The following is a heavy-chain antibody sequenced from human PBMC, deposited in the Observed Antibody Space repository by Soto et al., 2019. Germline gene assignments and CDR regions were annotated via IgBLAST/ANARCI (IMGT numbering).Heavy chain of an antibody. V-gene: IGHV3-7*01. J-gene: IGHJ4*02. CDR2: IKQDGSEK. Sequence: EVQLVESGGGLVQPGGSLRLSCAASGFTFNSYWMSWVRQAPGKGLEWVANIKQDGSEKYYVDSVKGRFTISRDNAKNSLYLQMNSLRAEDTAVYYCARNPDLDYWGQGTLVTVSS. CDR1: GFTFNSYW. CDR3: ARNPDLDY.